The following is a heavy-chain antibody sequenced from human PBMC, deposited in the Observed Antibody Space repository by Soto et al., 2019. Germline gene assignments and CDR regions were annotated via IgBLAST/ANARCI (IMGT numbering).Heavy chain of an antibody. CDR1: GYTFTKND. CDR2: MNPGSGDT. Sequence: ASVKVSCKASGYTFTKNDVSWVRQATGQGPEWMGWMNPGSGDTGYAQKFQGRVTMTRDISIATAYMELSSLRSDDTAIYYCATMATFGSLNWFDPWGQGTLVTSPQ. CDR3: ATMATFGSLNWFDP. J-gene: IGHJ5*02. D-gene: IGHD3-10*01. V-gene: IGHV1-8*01.